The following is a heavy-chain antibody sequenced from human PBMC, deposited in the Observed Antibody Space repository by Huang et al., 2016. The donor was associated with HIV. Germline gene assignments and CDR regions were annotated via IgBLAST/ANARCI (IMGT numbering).Heavy chain of an antibody. CDR2: ISYDGNYK. V-gene: IGHV3-30-3*01. CDR1: GFTLSDYA. J-gene: IGHJ3*02. D-gene: IGHD3-10*01. Sequence: QVQLVESGGGVVQPGRSLRLSCAASGFTLSDYAIHWVRQAPGKGREWGALISYDGNYKFYSDSVRGRFTISRDNFNNTLYLQMNSLRHEDTALYYCARFGKRLPMLRGEDVIGDIWGQGTMVIVSS. CDR3: ARFGKRLPMLRGEDVIGDI.